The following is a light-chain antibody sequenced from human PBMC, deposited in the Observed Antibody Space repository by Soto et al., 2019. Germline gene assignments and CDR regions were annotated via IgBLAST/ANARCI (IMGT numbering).Light chain of an antibody. CDR2: EVS. CDR1: SGDVGGDYY. V-gene: IGLV2-14*01. CDR3: SAWDDSLNGVV. Sequence: QSALTQPASVSGSPGQSSNISCTGTSGDVGGDYYVSWYQQLPGKAPKLMISEVSNRPSGVSNRFSGSKSGNTASLTISGLQAEDEADYYCSAWDDSLNGVVFGGGTKVTVL. J-gene: IGLJ2*01.